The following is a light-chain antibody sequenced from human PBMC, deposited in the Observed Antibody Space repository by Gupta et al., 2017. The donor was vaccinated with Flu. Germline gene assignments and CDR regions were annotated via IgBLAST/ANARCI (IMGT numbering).Light chain of an antibody. Sequence: DIQLTQLSFPLAASVGDRVTITCQASQDISNYLKWYQQRPGTATKLLIYDASNLETGVPSRISGRGSGTDITLTMRNLQPEDIATDYCQQYGNRLRTFG. J-gene: IGKJ2*02. CDR2: DAS. CDR3: QQYGNRLRT. CDR1: QDISNY. V-gene: IGKV1-33*01.